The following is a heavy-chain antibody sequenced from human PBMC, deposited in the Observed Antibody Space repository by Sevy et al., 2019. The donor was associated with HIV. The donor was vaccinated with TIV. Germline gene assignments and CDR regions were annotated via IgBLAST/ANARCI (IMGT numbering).Heavy chain of an antibody. J-gene: IGHJ4*02. CDR1: GGSISSYF. CDR3: ARDYTTRPRVLDY. Sequence: SETLSLTCSVSGGSISSYFWTWVRQSPGKGLEWIGNIYFTGNTDYSPSLKSRVTLSLDTSKSQFSLTLKSVTAADTVIYFCARDYTTRPRVLDYWGQGTLVTVSS. CDR2: IYFTGNT. V-gene: IGHV4-59*01. D-gene: IGHD1-1*01.